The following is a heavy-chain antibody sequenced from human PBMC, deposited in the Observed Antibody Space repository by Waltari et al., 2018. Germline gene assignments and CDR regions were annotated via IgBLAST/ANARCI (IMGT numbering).Heavy chain of an antibody. CDR2: INHSGST. D-gene: IGHD2-2*02. J-gene: IGHJ4*02. V-gene: IGHV4-34*01. CDR3: ARHAGIVVVPAAIRGFDY. Sequence: QVQLQQWGAGLLKPSETLSLTCAVYGGSFSGYYWSWIRQPPGKGLEWIGEINHSGSTNDNPSLKSRVTISVDTSKNQFSLKLSSVTAADTAVYYCARHAGIVVVPAAIRGFDYWGQGALVTVSS. CDR1: GGSFSGYY.